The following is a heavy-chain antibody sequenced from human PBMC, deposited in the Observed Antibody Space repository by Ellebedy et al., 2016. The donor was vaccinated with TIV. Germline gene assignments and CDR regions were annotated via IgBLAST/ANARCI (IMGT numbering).Heavy chain of an antibody. CDR2: IYYTGST. CDR3: ARWFGELLYVRWFDP. J-gene: IGHJ5*02. Sequence: SETLSLTCTVSGDSISRSSYYWGWIRQPPGKGLEWIGSIYYTGSTDYNPSLKSRVAISADTSKNQFSLRLSSVTAADTAAYYCARWFGELLYVRWFDPWGQGTLVTVSS. D-gene: IGHD3-10*01. V-gene: IGHV4-39*01. CDR1: GDSISRSSYY.